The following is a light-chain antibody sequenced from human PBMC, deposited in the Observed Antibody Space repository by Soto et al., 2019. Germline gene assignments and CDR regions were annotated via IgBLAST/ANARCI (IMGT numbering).Light chain of an antibody. Sequence: IQLTQSPSSLSASVGDRFTITCLASQTISGWLAWYQQKPGQAPKLLIYAASSLQSGVPSRFSGSGSGTEFTLTISSLQPDDFATYYCHQYNSYSFGQGTKVDIK. J-gene: IGKJ1*01. CDR3: HQYNSYS. CDR1: QTISGW. CDR2: AAS. V-gene: IGKV1-5*01.